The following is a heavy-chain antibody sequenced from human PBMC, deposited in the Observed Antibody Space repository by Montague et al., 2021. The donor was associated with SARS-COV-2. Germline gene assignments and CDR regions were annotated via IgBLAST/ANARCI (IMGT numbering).Heavy chain of an antibody. CDR3: ARGGERSLFESPLDY. Sequence: KPSLKSRVTISVDTSKNQFSLKLSSVTAADTAVYYCARGGERSLFESPLDYWGQGTLVTVS. D-gene: IGHD3-16*01. V-gene: IGHV4-34*13. J-gene: IGHJ4*02.